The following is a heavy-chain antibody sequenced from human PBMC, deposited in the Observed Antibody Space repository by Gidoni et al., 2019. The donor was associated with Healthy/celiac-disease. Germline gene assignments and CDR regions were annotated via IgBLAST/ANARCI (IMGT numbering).Heavy chain of an antibody. D-gene: IGHD5-12*01. CDR3: AKDREGYNRGRVFDY. J-gene: IGHJ4*02. V-gene: IGHV3-23*01. CDR2: ISGSGGST. Sequence: EVQLLESGGGLVQPGGSLRLSCAASGFTFSSYAMGWVRQAPGKGLEWVSAISGSGGSTYYADSVKGRFTISRDNSKNTLYLQMNSLRAEDTAVYYCAKDREGYNRGRVFDYWGQGTLVTVSS. CDR1: GFTFSSYA.